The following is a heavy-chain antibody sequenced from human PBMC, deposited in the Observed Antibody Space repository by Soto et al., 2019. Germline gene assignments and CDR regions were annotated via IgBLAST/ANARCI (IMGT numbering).Heavy chain of an antibody. CDR1: GFTFSSYA. Sequence: PGGSLRLSCAASGFTFSSYAMSWVRQAPGKGLEWVSAISGSGGSTYYADSVKGRFTISRDNSKNTLYLQMNSLRAEDTAVYYCAKRLNPRFLEWLPLVGGMDVWGQGTTVTVSS. CDR3: AKRLNPRFLEWLPLVGGMDV. J-gene: IGHJ6*02. D-gene: IGHD3-3*01. V-gene: IGHV3-23*01. CDR2: ISGSGGST.